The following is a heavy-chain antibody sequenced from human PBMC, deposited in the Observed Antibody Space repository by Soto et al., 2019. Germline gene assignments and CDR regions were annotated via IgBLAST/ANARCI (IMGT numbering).Heavy chain of an antibody. CDR2: IGSRGDT. J-gene: IGHJ6*02. CDR3: AREETAWPLAYGLDV. CDR1: GFTFGNYS. V-gene: IGHV3-21*01. D-gene: IGHD2-21*02. Sequence: GGSLRLSCAASGFTFGNYSMHWVRQAPGKGLEWVSSIGSRGDTYYADSVKGRLTISREYAKNSLSLQMNSLRAEDTAVYYCAREETAWPLAYGLDVWGQGTTVTVAS.